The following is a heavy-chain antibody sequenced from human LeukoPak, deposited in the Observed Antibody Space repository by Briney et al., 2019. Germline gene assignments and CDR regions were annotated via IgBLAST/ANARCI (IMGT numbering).Heavy chain of an antibody. D-gene: IGHD3-10*01. CDR3: ARGSGNFDY. CDR1: GGSISSSSYY. Sequence: PSETLSLTCTVSGGSISSSSYYWGWIRQPPGKGLERIGSIYYSGSTYYNPSLKSRVTISVDTSKNQFSLKLSSVTAADTAVYYCARGSGNFDYWGQGTLVTVSS. J-gene: IGHJ4*02. V-gene: IGHV4-39*07. CDR2: IYYSGST.